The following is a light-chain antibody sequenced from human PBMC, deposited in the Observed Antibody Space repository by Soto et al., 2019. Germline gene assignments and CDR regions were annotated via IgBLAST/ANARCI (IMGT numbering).Light chain of an antibody. V-gene: IGKV1-9*01. CDR2: AAS. CDR1: QGISSY. Sequence: DIQLTQSPSFLSASVGDRVTITCRASQGISSYLAWYQQKPGKAPKLLIYAASTLQSGVPSRFSSSGSGTEFTLTISSLQPEDFATYYCQQLNSYPPSTFGQGTRLEIK. J-gene: IGKJ5*01. CDR3: QQLNSYPPST.